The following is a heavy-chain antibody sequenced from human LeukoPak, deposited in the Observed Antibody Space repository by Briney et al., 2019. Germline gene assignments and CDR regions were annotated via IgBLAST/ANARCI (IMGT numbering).Heavy chain of an antibody. CDR3: ARGELLGYCSGGSCYSVDY. J-gene: IGHJ4*02. D-gene: IGHD2-15*01. V-gene: IGHV1-69*06. Sequence: ASVKVSCKASGGTFSSYAISWVRQAPGQGLEWMGGIIPIFGTANYAQKFQGRVTITADKSTSTAYMELSRLRSDDTAVYYCARGELLGYCSGGSCYSVDYWGQGTLVTVSS. CDR2: IIPIFGTA. CDR1: GGTFSSYA.